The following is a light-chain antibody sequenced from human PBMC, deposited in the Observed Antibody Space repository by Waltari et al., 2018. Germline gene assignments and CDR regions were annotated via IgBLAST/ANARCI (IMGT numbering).Light chain of an antibody. CDR2: DVS. V-gene: IGLV2-11*02. CDR1: SSDVGGYSY. CDR3: HPDSGPCPWV. J-gene: IGLJ3*02. Sequence: QSALPQPLPVAGAPGQPATISGTGTSSDVGGYSYVAWYHQHPGKAPKRMLYDVSERPSGVPDRFSGSKSGNTPSLTSSGLQAVDGAYYCRHPDSGPCPWVFGGGT.